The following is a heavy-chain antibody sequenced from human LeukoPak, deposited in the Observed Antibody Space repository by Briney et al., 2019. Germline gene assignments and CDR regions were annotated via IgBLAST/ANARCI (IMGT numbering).Heavy chain of an antibody. CDR3: ARGGFYYDSSGYLRAFDI. Sequence: SETLSLTCAVYGGSFSGYYWSWIRQPPGKGLEWIGEINHSGSTNYNPSLKSRVTISVDTSKNQFSLKLSSVTAADTAVYYCARGGFYYDSSGYLRAFDIWGQGTMVTVSS. CDR1: GGSFSGYY. V-gene: IGHV4-34*01. D-gene: IGHD3-22*01. J-gene: IGHJ3*02. CDR2: INHSGST.